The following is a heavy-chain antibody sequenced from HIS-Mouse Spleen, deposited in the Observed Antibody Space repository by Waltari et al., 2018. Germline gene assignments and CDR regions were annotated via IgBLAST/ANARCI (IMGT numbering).Heavy chain of an antibody. CDR1: GGSISSYY. CDR2: IYTIGNT. D-gene: IGHD3-3*01. V-gene: IGHV4-4*07. Sequence: QVQLQESGPGLVKPSETLSLTCTVSGGSISSYYWSWIRQPAGKGLEWIGRIYTIGNTTSHPALKSRVTMSVETSKNQFSLKLSSVTAAGTAVYYCARDFHDFWSGYYGGDKKHDAFDIWGQGTMVTVSS. J-gene: IGHJ3*02. CDR3: ARDFHDFWSGYYGGDKKHDAFDI.